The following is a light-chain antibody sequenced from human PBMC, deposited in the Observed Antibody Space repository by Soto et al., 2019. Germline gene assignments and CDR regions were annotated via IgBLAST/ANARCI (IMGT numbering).Light chain of an antibody. CDR3: QHYSDSPT. V-gene: IGKV3-15*01. CDR1: EGVGLK. Sequence: EIVMTQSPATLSVSPGERVNLSCRASEGVGLKLTWYQLKPGLPPRLLFYAASTRATGLPARLSGSGAGTEFTLSISSRQSEDFATYYCQHYSDSPTFGQGTKVEIK. CDR2: AAS. J-gene: IGKJ1*01.